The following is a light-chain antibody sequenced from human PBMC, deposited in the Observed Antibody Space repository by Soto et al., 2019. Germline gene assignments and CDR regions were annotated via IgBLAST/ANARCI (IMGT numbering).Light chain of an antibody. Sequence: QSVLTQPPSVSGAPGQRVTISCTGSSSNIGAGYDVHWYQQLPGTAPKLLIYGNSNRPSGVPDRFSGSKSGTSASLAITGLQAEDEADYYCQSYESSLSCGVFGGGTKLTVL. V-gene: IGLV1-40*01. CDR2: GNS. J-gene: IGLJ3*02. CDR1: SSNIGAGYD. CDR3: QSYESSLSCGV.